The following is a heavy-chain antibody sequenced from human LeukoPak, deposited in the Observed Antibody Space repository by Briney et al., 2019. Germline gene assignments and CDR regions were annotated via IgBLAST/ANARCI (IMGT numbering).Heavy chain of an antibody. Sequence: GGSLRLSCTASGFTFGDYAMSWVRQAPGKGLEWVANIKQDGSEKYYVDSVKGRFTISRDNAKNSLYLQMNSLRAEDTAVYYCARAMEKWELRVRPHYYYYIDVWGKGTTVTVSS. D-gene: IGHD1-26*01. CDR1: GFTFGDYA. J-gene: IGHJ6*03. CDR2: IKQDGSEK. V-gene: IGHV3-7*01. CDR3: ARAMEKWELRVRPHYYYYIDV.